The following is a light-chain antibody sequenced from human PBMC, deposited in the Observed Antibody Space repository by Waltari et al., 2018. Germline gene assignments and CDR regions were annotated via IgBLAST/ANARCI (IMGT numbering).Light chain of an antibody. CDR1: QSMSSW. V-gene: IGKV1-5*03. CDR3: QQYSTYPYT. J-gene: IGKJ2*01. CDR2: KAS. Sequence: DIQMTQSPSTLSASVGDRFTITCRASQSMSSWLAWYQQKPGKATKLLIYKASSLESGVPSRVSGSGSGTEFTLTISSLQPDDFATYYCQQYSTYPYTFGQGTKLEIK.